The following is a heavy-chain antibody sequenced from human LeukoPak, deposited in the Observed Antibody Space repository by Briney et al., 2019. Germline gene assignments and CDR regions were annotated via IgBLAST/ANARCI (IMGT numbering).Heavy chain of an antibody. CDR3: ARALGYCSGGSRYLYFDY. CDR1: GYTFTGYY. D-gene: IGHD2-15*01. CDR2: INPNSGGT. V-gene: IGHV1-2*02. Sequence: ASVKVSCKASGYTFTGYYMHWVRQAPGQGLEWMGWINPNSGGTNYAQKFQGRVTMTRDTSISTAYMELSRLRSDDTAVYYCARALGYCSGGSRYLYFDYWGQGTLVTVSS. J-gene: IGHJ4*02.